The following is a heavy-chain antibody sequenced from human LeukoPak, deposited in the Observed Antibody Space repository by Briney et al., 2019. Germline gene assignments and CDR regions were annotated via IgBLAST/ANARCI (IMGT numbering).Heavy chain of an antibody. J-gene: IGHJ5*02. V-gene: IGHV1-69*04. CDR2: IIPILGIA. D-gene: IGHD2-2*01. CDR3: ARVTLRSSTSGSCWFDP. CDR1: GGTFSSYA. Sequence: ASVKVSCKASGGTFSSYAISWVRQAPGQGLEWMGRIIPILGIANYAQKLQGRVTMTTDTSTSTAYMELRSLRSDDTAVYYCARVTLRSSTSGSCWFDPWGQGTLVTVSS.